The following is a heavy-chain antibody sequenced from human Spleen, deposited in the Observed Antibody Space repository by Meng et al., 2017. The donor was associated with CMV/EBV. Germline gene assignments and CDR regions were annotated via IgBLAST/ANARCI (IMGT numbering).Heavy chain of an antibody. CDR1: GYTFTGYY. J-gene: IGHJ6*02. V-gene: IGHV1-46*01. CDR2: INPSDGST. D-gene: IGHD2-2*01. Sequence: ASVKVSCKASGYTFTGYYMHWVRQAPGQGLEWMGIINPSDGSTYYAQNFQGRVTVTSDTSTSTVYMELSSLRSEDTAVYYCARDGRGFVVVPAAIYGMDVWGQGTTVTVSS. CDR3: ARDGRGFVVVPAAIYGMDV.